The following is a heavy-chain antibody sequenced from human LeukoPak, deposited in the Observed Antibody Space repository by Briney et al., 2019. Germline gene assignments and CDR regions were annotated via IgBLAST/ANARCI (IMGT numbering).Heavy chain of an antibody. Sequence: SETLSLTCTVSGGSISSYHWSWIRQPPGKGLEWIGYIYYSGSTNYNPSLKSRVTISVDTSKNQFSLKLSSVTAADTAVYYCARERAQPLFYGMDVWGQGTTVTVSS. CDR2: IYYSGST. V-gene: IGHV4-59*01. CDR1: GGSISSYH. CDR3: ARERAQPLFYGMDV. D-gene: IGHD2-2*01. J-gene: IGHJ6*02.